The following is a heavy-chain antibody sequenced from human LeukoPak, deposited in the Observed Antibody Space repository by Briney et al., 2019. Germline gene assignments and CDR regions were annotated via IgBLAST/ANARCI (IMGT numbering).Heavy chain of an antibody. CDR2: IYYSGST. J-gene: IGHJ4*02. D-gene: IGHD4-17*01. V-gene: IGHV4-61*01. Sequence: SETLSLTCTVSGGSVSSGSYYWSWIRQPPGKGLEWIGYIYYSGSTNYNPSLKSRVTISVDTSKNQFSLKLSSVTAADTAVYYWARVHGDYVGGGYYFDYWGQGTLVTVSS. CDR1: GGSVSSGSYY. CDR3: ARVHGDYVGGGYYFDY.